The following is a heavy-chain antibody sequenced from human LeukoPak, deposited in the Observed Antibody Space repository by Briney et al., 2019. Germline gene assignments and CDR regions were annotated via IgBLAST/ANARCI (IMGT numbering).Heavy chain of an antibody. CDR1: GFTFSSYS. Sequence: GGSLRLSCAASGFTFSSYSMNWVRQAPGKGLEWVSSISSSSSYIYYADSVKGRFTISRDNAKNTLYLQMNSLRAEDTAVYYCARDSADDSSGYYRDYWGQGTLVTVSS. D-gene: IGHD3-22*01. V-gene: IGHV3-21*01. J-gene: IGHJ4*02. CDR2: ISSSSSYI. CDR3: ARDSADDSSGYYRDY.